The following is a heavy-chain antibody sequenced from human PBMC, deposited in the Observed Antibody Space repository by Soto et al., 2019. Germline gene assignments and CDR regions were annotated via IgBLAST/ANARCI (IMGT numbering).Heavy chain of an antibody. D-gene: IGHD2-15*01. CDR1: GFTFSNFA. CDR3: ARDYSYQRAMDV. V-gene: IGHV3-30-3*01. J-gene: IGHJ6*02. CDR2: ISYDGSHK. Sequence: GGSLRLSCAASGFTFSNFAMYWVRQAPGKGLEWVTVISYDGSHKYYADSVKGRFTISRDNPKNTLYLQMNNLRAEDSAVYFCARDYSYQRAMDVWGQGTTVTVSS.